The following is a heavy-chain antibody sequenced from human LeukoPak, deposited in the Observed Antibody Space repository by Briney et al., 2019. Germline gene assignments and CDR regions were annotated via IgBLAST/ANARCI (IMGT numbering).Heavy chain of an antibody. J-gene: IGHJ4*02. CDR1: GYTFTGYY. Sequence: ASVKVSCKASGYTFTGYYIHWVRQAPGQGLEWMGWINPNSGGTNYVQKFHGRVTMTRDTSISTAYMEISRLRSDDTAGYYCARDPLYGSGSYFFDFWGQGTLVTVSS. CDR3: ARDPLYGSGSYFFDF. CDR2: INPNSGGT. V-gene: IGHV1-2*02. D-gene: IGHD3-10*01.